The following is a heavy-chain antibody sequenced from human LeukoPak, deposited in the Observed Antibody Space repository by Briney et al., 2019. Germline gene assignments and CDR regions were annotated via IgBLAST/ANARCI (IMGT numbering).Heavy chain of an antibody. CDR3: ARDWNRYAY. V-gene: IGHV4-39*07. Sequence: PSETLSLTCTVSGGSISSCTYSWGWIRQPPGKGLEWIGSISCSGSTYYNPSLKSRVTISVDTSKNQFSLYLDSVTAADTAVYYCARDWNRYAYWGQGTLVTVSS. D-gene: IGHD1-1*01. CDR1: GGSISSCTYS. CDR2: ISCSGST. J-gene: IGHJ4*02.